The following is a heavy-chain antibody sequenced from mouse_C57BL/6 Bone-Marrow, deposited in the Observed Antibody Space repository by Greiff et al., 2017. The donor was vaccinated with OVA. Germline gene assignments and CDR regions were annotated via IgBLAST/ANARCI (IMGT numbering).Heavy chain of an antibody. Sequence: QVHVQQSGAELVKPGASVKMSCKASGYTFTSYWITWVKQRPGQGLEWIGDIYPGSGSTNYNEKFKSKATLTVDTSSSTAYMQLSSLTSEDSAVYYCASARRGYFDVWGTGTTVTVSS. V-gene: IGHV1-55*01. J-gene: IGHJ1*03. CDR2: IYPGSGST. CDR1: GYTFTSYW. CDR3: ASARRGYFDV.